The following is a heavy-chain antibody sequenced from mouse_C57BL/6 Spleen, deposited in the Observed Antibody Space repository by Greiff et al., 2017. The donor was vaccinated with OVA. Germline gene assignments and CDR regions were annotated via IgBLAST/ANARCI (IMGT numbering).Heavy chain of an antibody. CDR1: GFTFTDYY. CDR3: ARHRNYGVGFCY. J-gene: IGHJ3*01. D-gene: IGHD1-1*01. Sequence: EVQLVESGGGLVQPGGSLSLSCAASGFTFTDYYMSWVRQPPGKALAWLGFIRNKANGYTTEYNASGKGRFTLARDNSQSILYLQMNALRAEDSATYDCARHRNYGVGFCYWGQGTLVTVAA. V-gene: IGHV7-3*01. CDR2: IRNKANGYTT.